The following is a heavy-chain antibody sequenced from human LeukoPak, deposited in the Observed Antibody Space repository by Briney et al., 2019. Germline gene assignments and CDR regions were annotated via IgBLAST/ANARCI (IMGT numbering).Heavy chain of an antibody. CDR1: GYSISSSHW. Sequence: SETLSLTCAVSGYSISSSHWWGWIRQPPGKGLEWIGFIYYSGTTNYNPSLKSRVTMSVDTYKNQFSLKLSSVTASDTAVYYCARSSSLGYYYYYMDVWGKGTMVTVSS. CDR2: IYYSGTT. V-gene: IGHV4-28*06. CDR3: ARSSSLGYYYYYMDV. J-gene: IGHJ6*03. D-gene: IGHD6-19*01.